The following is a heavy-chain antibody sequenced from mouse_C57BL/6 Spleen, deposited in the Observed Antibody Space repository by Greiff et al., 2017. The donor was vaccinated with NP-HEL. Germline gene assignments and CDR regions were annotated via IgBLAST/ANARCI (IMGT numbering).Heavy chain of an antibody. CDR1: GYTFTDYE. Sequence: VQLQQSGAELVRPGASVTLSCKASGYTFTDYEMHWVKQTPVHGLEWIGAIDPETGGTAYNQKFKGKAILTADKSSSTAYMELRSLTSEDSAVYYCTRWAFGWYFDVWGTGTTVTVSS. CDR2: IDPETGGT. CDR3: TRWAFGWYFDV. J-gene: IGHJ1*03. V-gene: IGHV1-15*01.